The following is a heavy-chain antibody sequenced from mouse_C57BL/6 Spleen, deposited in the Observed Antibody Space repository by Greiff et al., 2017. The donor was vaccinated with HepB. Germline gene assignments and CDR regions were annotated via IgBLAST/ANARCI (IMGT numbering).Heavy chain of an antibody. CDR2: ISSGGDYI. Sequence: DVKLQESGEGLVKPGGSLKLSCAASGFTFSSYAMSWVRQTPEKRLEWVAYISSGGDYIYYADTVKGRFTISRDNARNTLYLQMSSLKSEDTAMYYCTRENYSNSFAYWGQGTLVTVSA. D-gene: IGHD2-5*01. J-gene: IGHJ3*01. CDR3: TRENYSNSFAY. CDR1: GFTFSSYA. V-gene: IGHV5-9-1*02.